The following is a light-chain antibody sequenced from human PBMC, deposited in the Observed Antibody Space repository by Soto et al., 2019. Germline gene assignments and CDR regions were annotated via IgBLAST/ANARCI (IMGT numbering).Light chain of an antibody. Sequence: QSALTQPASVSGSPGQSITISCTGTSSDVGGYNYVSWYQQHPGKAPKLMIYDVSNRPSGVSDRFSGSKSGNTASLTISGLQAEDEADYYCSSYTSSSTSVVFGGGTKLTV. J-gene: IGLJ2*01. V-gene: IGLV2-14*01. CDR3: SSYTSSSTSVV. CDR1: SSDVGGYNY. CDR2: DVS.